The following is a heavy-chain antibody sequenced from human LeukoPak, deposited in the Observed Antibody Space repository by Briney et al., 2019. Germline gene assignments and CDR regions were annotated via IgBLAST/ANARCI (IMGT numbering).Heavy chain of an antibody. J-gene: IGHJ3*02. CDR1: GLTLNSYG. CDR2: ISYDGSNK. V-gene: IGHV3-30-3*01. D-gene: IGHD2-2*01. Sequence: SRGALRLSRAAPGLTLNSYGMSRVWQAPGKELEWVAVISYDGSNKYYADSVKGRFTISRGKSKNTLYLQMNSLRAEDTAVYYCARMPDAFDIWGQGTMVTVSS. CDR3: ARMPDAFDI.